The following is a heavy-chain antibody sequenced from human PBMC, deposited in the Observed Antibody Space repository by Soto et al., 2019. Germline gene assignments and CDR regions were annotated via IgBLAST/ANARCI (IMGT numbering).Heavy chain of an antibody. D-gene: IGHD2-15*01. CDR3: APCTTPICYRRGYGFDI. CDR2: INPNNGDT. V-gene: IGHV1-2*02. J-gene: IGHJ3*02. Sequence: QVPLVQSGGEVKKPGSSVKVSCKASGYTFTGYYMHWVRQAPGQGLEWMGWINPNNGDTNYARKFQGRVTMTRDTSINTAYMELNRLASDDSAVYYCAPCTTPICYRRGYGFDIWGQGTMVTVSS. CDR1: GYTFTGYY.